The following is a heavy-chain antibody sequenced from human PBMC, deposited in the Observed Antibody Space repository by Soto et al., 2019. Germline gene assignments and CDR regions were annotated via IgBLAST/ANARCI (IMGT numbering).Heavy chain of an antibody. D-gene: IGHD3-22*01. CDR3: ARATMIVVSAFDI. CDR2: IIPIFGTA. Sequence: SVKVSCKASGGTFSSYAISWVRQAPGQGLEWMGGIIPIFGTANYAQKFQGRVTITADESTSTAYMELSSLRSEDTAVYYCARATMIVVSAFDIWGQGTMVTVSS. J-gene: IGHJ3*02. CDR1: GGTFSSYA. V-gene: IGHV1-69*13.